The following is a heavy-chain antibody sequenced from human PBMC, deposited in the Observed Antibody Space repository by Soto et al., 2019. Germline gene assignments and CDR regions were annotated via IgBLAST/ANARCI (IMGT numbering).Heavy chain of an antibody. Sequence: ASVKVSCKASGYTFTSYGIGWVRQAPGQGLEWMGWISAKNDNTNYAQKLQGRVTMTTDTSTSTAYMELRSLSSDDTAVYYCAGDRYTSGWYCVYWGQGTLVTVSS. CDR2: ISAKNDNT. V-gene: IGHV1-18*01. CDR1: GYTFTSYG. D-gene: IGHD6-19*01. CDR3: AGDRYTSGWYCVY. J-gene: IGHJ4*02.